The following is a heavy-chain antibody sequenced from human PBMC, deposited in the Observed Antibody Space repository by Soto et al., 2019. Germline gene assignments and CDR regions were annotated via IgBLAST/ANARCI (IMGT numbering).Heavy chain of an antibody. Sequence: PGESLKISCKGSGCSFTSYWIGWVRQMPGKGLEWMGIIYPGDSDTRYSPSFQGQVTISADKSISTAYLQWSSLKASDTAMYYCARKGSRFGYYDSTNWFDPWGQGTLVTVSS. CDR3: ARKGSRFGYYDSTNWFDP. CDR1: GCSFTSYW. D-gene: IGHD3-22*01. CDR2: IYPGDSDT. J-gene: IGHJ5*02. V-gene: IGHV5-51*01.